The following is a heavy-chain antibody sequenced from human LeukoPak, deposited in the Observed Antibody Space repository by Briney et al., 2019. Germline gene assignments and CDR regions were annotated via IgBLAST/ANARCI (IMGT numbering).Heavy chain of an antibody. J-gene: IGHJ5*02. V-gene: IGHV3-23*01. D-gene: IGHD3-16*01. Sequence: GGTLRLSCAASGFTFSNYGMSWVRQAPGKGLEWVSAISGSGGSTYYADSVKGRFTISRDNSKNTLYLQMNSLRAEDTAVYYCAKELGDYGYNWFDPWGQGTLVTVSS. CDR3: AKELGDYGYNWFDP. CDR1: GFTFSNYG. CDR2: ISGSGGST.